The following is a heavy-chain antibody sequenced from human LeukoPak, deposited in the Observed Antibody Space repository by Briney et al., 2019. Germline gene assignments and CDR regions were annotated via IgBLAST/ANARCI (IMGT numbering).Heavy chain of an antibody. CDR1: GLIFDDYT. CDR2: ISRNGAVT. V-gene: IGHV3-43*01. Sequence: GGSLRLSCAASGLIFDDYTMHWVRQAPGKGLEWVSLISRNGAVTKYADSVKGRFTISRDNAKNSLYLQMNSLRAEDTAVYYCARSTEYQLLFTSYFDYWGQGTLVTVSS. D-gene: IGHD2-2*01. CDR3: ARSTEYQLLFTSYFDY. J-gene: IGHJ4*02.